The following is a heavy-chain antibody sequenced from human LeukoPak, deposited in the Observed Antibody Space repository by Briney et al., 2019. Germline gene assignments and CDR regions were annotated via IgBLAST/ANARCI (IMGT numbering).Heavy chain of an antibody. V-gene: IGHV3-74*01. Sequence: GGSLRLSCAASGFTFSSYWMHWVSQDPGKGLVWVSRINTDGSSTNYADSVKGRFTISRDNAKNTLYLQMNSLRAEDTAVYYCASTRRDGYNYWAYWGQGTLVTVYS. D-gene: IGHD5-24*01. CDR1: GFTFSSYW. CDR2: INTDGSST. J-gene: IGHJ4*02. CDR3: ASTRRDGYNYWAY.